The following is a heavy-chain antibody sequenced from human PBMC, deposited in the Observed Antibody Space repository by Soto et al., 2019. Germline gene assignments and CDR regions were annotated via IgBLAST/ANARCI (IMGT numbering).Heavy chain of an antibody. CDR2: IKPGTSDI. CDR1: GYKFGSAW. J-gene: IGHJ4*02. D-gene: IGHD3-3*02. Sequence: GESLKISCKGVGYKFGSAWIGWVRQMPGKGLEWMGIIKPGTSDIRYSPSCRGHVTISADEAVSTAYLQWSSLKASDTAMYYCARQLSHICDSWGQETLVTVSS. V-gene: IGHV5-51*01. CDR3: ARQLSHICDS.